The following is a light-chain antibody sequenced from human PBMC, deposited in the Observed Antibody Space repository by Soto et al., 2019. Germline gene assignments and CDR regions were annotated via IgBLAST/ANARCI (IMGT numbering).Light chain of an antibody. CDR3: SSYTSSSTLI. Sequence: QSALTQPASVSGSPGQSITISCTGTSSDVGGYNYVSWYQQYPGKAPKLMIYDVSNRPSGVSNRFSGSKSYYTASLTISGLQADDEADYYCSSYTSSSTLIFGGGTKLTVL. V-gene: IGLV2-14*01. CDR2: DVS. J-gene: IGLJ2*01. CDR1: SSDVGGYNY.